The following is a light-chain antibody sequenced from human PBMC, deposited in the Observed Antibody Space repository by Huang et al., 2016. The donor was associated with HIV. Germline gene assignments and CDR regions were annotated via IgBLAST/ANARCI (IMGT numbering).Light chain of an antibody. CDR1: QSVSGS. V-gene: IGKV3-15*01. CDR3: QQYNNFYT. CDR2: GAS. Sequence: EIVLTQSPVTLSVSPGERATLSCRASQSVSGSLAWDQQKPGQAPRLLIYGASTRATGVPARFSGSGSGTEFTLTISSLQSEDFAVYYCQQYNNFYTFGPGTRVDIK. J-gene: IGKJ3*01.